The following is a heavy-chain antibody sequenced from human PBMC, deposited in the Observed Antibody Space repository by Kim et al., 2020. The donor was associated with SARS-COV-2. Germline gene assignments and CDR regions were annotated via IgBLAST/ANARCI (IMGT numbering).Heavy chain of an antibody. CDR2: IYYSGST. Sequence: SETLSLTCTVSGGSISSSSYYWGWIRQPPWKGLEWIGSIYYSGSTYYNPSLKSRVTISVDTSKNQFSLKLSSVTAADTAVYYCARDLAAEYYFDYWGQGTLVTVSS. V-gene: IGHV4-39*07. J-gene: IGHJ4*02. D-gene: IGHD6-13*01. CDR1: GGSISSSSYY. CDR3: ARDLAAEYYFDY.